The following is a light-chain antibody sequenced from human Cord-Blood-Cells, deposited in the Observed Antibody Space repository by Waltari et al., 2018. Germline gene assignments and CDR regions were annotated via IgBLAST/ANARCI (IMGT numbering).Light chain of an antibody. CDR2: DLS. Sequence: PALPHPPPVSGPPGRSAPFPCTGTSSNVVGYTFVPCYQQHPAKAPKPMIYDLSKRPSGVPDRLSGSKSGNTASLTISGLQAEDEADDYCCSYAGSYTLVFGGGTKLTV. CDR3: CSYAGSYTLV. V-gene: IGLV2-11*01. CDR1: SSNVVGYTF. J-gene: IGLJ2*01.